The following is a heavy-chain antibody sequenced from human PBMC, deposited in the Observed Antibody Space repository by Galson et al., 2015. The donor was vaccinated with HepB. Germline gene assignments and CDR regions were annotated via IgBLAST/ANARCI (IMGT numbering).Heavy chain of an antibody. D-gene: IGHD2-21*01. V-gene: IGHV3-30*03. CDR3: AREGPGRGVVVIAPDY. Sequence: SLRLSCAASGFTFNKYGMHWVRQAPGKGLEWVAVISYDGRSQYYADSVKGRFTISRDNSKNTLYLQMNSLRTEDTAVYHCAREGPGRGVVVIAPDYWGQGTLVTVSS. J-gene: IGHJ4*02. CDR2: ISYDGRSQ. CDR1: GFTFNKYG.